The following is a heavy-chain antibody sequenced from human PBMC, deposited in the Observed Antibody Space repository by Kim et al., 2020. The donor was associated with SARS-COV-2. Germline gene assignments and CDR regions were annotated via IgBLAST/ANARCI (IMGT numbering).Heavy chain of an antibody. CDR3: ATNFYDASGYSSEGQNNWF. CDR2: INPNGGGT. V-gene: IGHV1-2*02. Sequence: ASVKVSCKASKYLFTAYYIHWVRQAPGQGLEWMGWINPNGGGTRYGQKFHGRVVMTRDTSIDTAYMDLSGLTFNDTAVYYCATNFYDASGYSSEGQNNWF. J-gene: IGHJ5*01. CDR1: KYLFTAYY. D-gene: IGHD3-22*01.